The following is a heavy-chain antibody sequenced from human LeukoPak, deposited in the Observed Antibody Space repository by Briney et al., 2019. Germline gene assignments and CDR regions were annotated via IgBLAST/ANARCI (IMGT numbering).Heavy chain of an antibody. J-gene: IGHJ5*02. CDR3: ARGWGSTSSNYFDP. CDR1: GDSITSGNFY. D-gene: IGHD2-2*01. CDR2: IYGSGST. Sequence: SETLSLTCTVSGDSITSGNFYWPWSRQPAGKGLEWIGRIYGSGSTNYSPSLRSRVTISIDTSKNQFSLKLNSVTAADTAVYYCARGWGSTSSNYFDPWGQGILVTVSS. V-gene: IGHV4-61*02.